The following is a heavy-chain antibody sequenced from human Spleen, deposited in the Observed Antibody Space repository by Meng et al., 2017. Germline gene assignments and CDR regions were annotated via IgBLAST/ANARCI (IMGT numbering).Heavy chain of an antibody. CDR1: GFTFRSYS. D-gene: IGHD2-15*01. CDR3: ARGRVVVSSTPSDY. J-gene: IGHJ4*02. V-gene: IGHV3-21*02. Sequence: EVQLVESGGGLVKPGGSLRLSCAAAGFTFRSYSMNWVRQAPGKGLEWVASISSSDTYADSVKGRFTISRDNSKNSLYLQMNSLRAEDTAVYYCARGRVVVSSTPSDYWGQGTLVTVSS. CDR2: ISSSDT.